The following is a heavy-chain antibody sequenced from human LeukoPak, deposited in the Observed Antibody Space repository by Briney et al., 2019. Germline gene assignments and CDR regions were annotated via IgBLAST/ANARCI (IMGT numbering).Heavy chain of an antibody. CDR2: IKDERNSDTT. CDR1: GFAVSDHY. CDR3: TRRRTGMGAAGIDY. J-gene: IGHJ4*02. D-gene: IGHD6-13*01. V-gene: IGHV3-72*01. Sequence: GGSLRLSCEVSGFAVSDHYMVWVRQAPGKGLEWVGRIKDERNSDTTDYVASVEGRFTISRDDSRNSVYLQMNSLKTEDTGMYYCTRRRTGMGAAGIDYWGQGTLVTVST.